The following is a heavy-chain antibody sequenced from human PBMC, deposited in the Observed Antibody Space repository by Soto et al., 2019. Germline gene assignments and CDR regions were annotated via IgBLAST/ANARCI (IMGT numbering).Heavy chain of an antibody. CDR1: GFTFSSYA. Sequence: EVQLLESGGGLVQPGGSLRLSCAASGFTFSSYAMSWVRQAPGKGLEWVSAISGSGGTTYYADSVKGRFTFSRDNSKNTLYLQMKRLEAEEQGVYYRAENANGWFSAFDIWGQGTMVTVSS. V-gene: IGHV3-23*01. D-gene: IGHD6-19*01. CDR2: ISGSGGTT. J-gene: IGHJ3*02. CDR3: AENANGWFSAFDI.